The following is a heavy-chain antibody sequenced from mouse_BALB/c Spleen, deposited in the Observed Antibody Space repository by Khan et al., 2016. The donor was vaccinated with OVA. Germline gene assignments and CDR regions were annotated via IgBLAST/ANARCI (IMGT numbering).Heavy chain of an antibody. CDR3: ARNTQMITAVMDY. V-gene: IGHV2-6*02. J-gene: IGHJ4*01. Sequence: VQLKESGPGLVAPSQSLSITCTVSGFSLTSYGVHWVRQPPGKGLEWLVVIWSDGKTTYNSTLISRLSISQDNSKSQVFLKMNSLQTDDTAMDYCARNTQMITAVMDYWGQGTSVTVSS. CDR2: IWSDGKT. CDR1: GFSLTSYG. D-gene: IGHD2-4*01.